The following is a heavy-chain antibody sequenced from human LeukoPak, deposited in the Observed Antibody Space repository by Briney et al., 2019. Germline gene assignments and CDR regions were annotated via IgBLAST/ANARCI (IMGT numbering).Heavy chain of an antibody. CDR2: ISYDGSNK. CDR3: AYYYGSGSYFQYYYYYYGMDV. V-gene: IGHV3-30*03. Sequence: GGSLRLSCAASGFTFSSYGMHWVRRAPGKGLEWVAVISYDGSNKYYADSVKGRFTISRDNSKNTLYLQMNSLRAEDTAAYYCAYYYGSGSYFQYYYYYYGMDVWGQGTTVTVSS. D-gene: IGHD3-10*01. CDR1: GFTFSSYG. J-gene: IGHJ6*02.